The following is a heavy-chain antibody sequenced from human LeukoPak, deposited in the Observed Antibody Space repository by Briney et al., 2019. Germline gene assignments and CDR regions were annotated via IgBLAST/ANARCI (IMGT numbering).Heavy chain of an antibody. CDR1: GYTVIGFQ. D-gene: IGHD2-2*01. Sequence: EVSVKVSCKAAGYTVIGFQLHWVRQAPGQGLEWMGWINPNNGDTKYAQKFQGRVTMTRDTSISTAYMELSRLRSDDTAVYYCARDLSAVVGIIWGQGSLVTVSS. CDR3: ARDLSAVVGII. CDR2: INPNNGDT. J-gene: IGHJ4*02. V-gene: IGHV1-2*02.